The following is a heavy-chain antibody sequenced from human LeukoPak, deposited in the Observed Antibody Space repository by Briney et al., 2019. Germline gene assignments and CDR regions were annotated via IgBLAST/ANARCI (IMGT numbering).Heavy chain of an antibody. J-gene: IGHJ5*02. D-gene: IGHD3-10*01. Sequence: GGSLRLSCAASGFTFSSYWMHWVRQAPGKGLVWVSRINPDGSTTNYADSVKGRFTISRDNAKNTLYLQMNSLRAEDTAVYYCARVLLGSWDWFDPWGQGTLVTVSS. V-gene: IGHV3-74*01. CDR1: GFTFSSYW. CDR2: INPDGSTT. CDR3: ARVLLGSWDWFDP.